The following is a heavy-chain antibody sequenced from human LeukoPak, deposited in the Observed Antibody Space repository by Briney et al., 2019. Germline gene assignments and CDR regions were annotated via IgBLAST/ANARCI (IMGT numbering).Heavy chain of an antibody. D-gene: IGHD3-22*01. CDR1: GGSFSAYY. CDR2: INHSGST. J-gene: IGHJ4*02. Sequence: ASETLSLTCAVYGGSFSAYYWSWIRQPPGKGLEWIGQINHSGSTNYNPSLKSRVTISVDTSKNQLSLKLSSVAAADTAVYYCARRHYYDSSAYASDFDYWGQGTLVTVSS. V-gene: IGHV4-34*01. CDR3: ARRHYYDSSAYASDFDY.